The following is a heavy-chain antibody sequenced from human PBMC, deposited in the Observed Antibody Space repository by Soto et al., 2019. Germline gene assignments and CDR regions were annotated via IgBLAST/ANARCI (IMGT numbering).Heavy chain of an antibody. D-gene: IGHD6-6*01. V-gene: IGHV4-39*01. Sequence: PSETLSLTCTVSGGSISSSSYYLGWIRQPPGKGLEWIGSIYYSGSTYYNPSLKSRVTISVDTSKNQFSLKLSSVTAADTAVYYCAGGIAARRYYYYYYGMDVWGQGTTVTVSS. CDR1: GGSISSSSYY. CDR3: AGGIAARRYYYYYYGMDV. CDR2: IYYSGST. J-gene: IGHJ6*02.